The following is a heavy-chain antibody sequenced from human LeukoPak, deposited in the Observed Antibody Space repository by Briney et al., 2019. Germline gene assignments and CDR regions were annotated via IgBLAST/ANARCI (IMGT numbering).Heavy chain of an antibody. CDR2: IYYSGST. CDR3: ARGGAATNDY. J-gene: IGHJ4*02. D-gene: IGHD5-24*01. V-gene: IGHV4-59*01. CDR1: GGSISSYY. Sequence: PSETLSLTCTVSGGSISSYYWSRIRQPPGKGLEWIGYIYYSGSTNYNPSLKSRVTISVDTSKNQFSLKLSSVTAADTAVYYCARGGAATNDYWGQGTLVTVSS.